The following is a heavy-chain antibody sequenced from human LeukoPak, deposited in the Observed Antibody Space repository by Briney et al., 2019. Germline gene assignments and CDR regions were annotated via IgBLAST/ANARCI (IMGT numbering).Heavy chain of an antibody. J-gene: IGHJ4*02. D-gene: IGHD3-9*01. V-gene: IGHV3-13*01. CDR3: ARGNILTGYSI. CDR1: GLTFFNDD. Sequence: GGSLRLSCAASGLTFFNDDMHWVRQGLGKGLEWVSAISSAGDTYYPGSVKGRFTISRENAKNSLYLQMNRLTAGDTAVYYCARGNILTGYSIWGQGTLVTVSS. CDR2: ISSAGDT.